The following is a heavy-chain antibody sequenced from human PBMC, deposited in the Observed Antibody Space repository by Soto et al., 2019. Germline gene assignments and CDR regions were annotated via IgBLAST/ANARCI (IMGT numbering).Heavy chain of an antibody. CDR3: ARRLDYGDLYYFDY. CDR2: IYYSGST. V-gene: IGHV4-39*01. Sequence: SETVSLTCTVSGVSISRSSYYWGWIRQPPGKGLEWIGSIYYSGSTYYNPSLKSRVTISVDTSKNQFSLKLSSVTAADTAVYYCARRLDYGDLYYFDYWGRGTLVTVSS. J-gene: IGHJ4*02. D-gene: IGHD4-17*01. CDR1: GVSISRSSYY.